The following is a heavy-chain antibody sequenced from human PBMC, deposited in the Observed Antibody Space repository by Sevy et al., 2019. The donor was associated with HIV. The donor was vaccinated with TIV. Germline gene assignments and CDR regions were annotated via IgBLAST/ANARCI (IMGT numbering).Heavy chain of an antibody. J-gene: IGHJ5*02. CDR3: ATDVGYSVNWYPRFDP. V-gene: IGHV3-30*03. CDR1: AFTFGTYA. Sequence: GGSLRLSCAASAFTFGTYAMHWVRQAPGKGLEWVAVISYDGSHKYYADSVKGRFTISRDDSKSSLYLQMNTLRAEDTAVYYCATDVGYSVNWYPRFDPWGQGTLVTVSS. D-gene: IGHD6-13*01. CDR2: ISYDGSHK.